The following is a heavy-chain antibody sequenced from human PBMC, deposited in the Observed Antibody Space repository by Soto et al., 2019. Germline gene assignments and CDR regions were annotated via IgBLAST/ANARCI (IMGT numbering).Heavy chain of an antibody. CDR1: GGSISSGGYS. V-gene: IGHV4-30-2*01. CDR3: ARDLGGGNPGFDY. Sequence: QLQLQESGSGLVKPSQTLSLTCAVSGGSISSGGYSWSWIRQPPGKGLEWIGYIYHSGSTYYNPSLKSRVXXSXDXXKNQFSLKLSSVTAADTAVYYCARDLGGGNPGFDYWGQGTLVTVSS. D-gene: IGHD2-15*01. CDR2: IYHSGST. J-gene: IGHJ4*02.